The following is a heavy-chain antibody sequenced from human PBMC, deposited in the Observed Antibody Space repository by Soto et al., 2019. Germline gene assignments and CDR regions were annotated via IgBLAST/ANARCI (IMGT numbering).Heavy chain of an antibody. D-gene: IGHD1-26*01. CDR2: ISGSGGST. CDR3: AKDRVSGSYRAEYFQH. J-gene: IGHJ1*01. V-gene: IGHV3-23*01. CDR1: GFTFSSYA. Sequence: EVQLLESGGGLVQPGGSLRLSCAASGFTFSSYAMSWVRQAPGKGLEWVSAISGSGGSTYYADSVKGRFTISRDNSKNTLYLQMNSLRAEDTAVDYCAKDRVSGSYRAEYFQHWGQGTLVTVSS.